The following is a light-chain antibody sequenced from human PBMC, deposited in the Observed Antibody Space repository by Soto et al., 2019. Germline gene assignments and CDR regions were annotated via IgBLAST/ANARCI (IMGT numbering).Light chain of an antibody. CDR1: PAIASF. Sequence: IQLTQSPSSLSASVGDRVTITCRASPAIASFLAWYQQKPGTAPKLLISAASTLQSGVPSRFSGSGSETEFTLTITSLQPEDVATYYCLQNYNYPWTFGQGTKVDIK. V-gene: IGKV1-9*01. CDR2: AAS. CDR3: LQNYNYPWT. J-gene: IGKJ1*01.